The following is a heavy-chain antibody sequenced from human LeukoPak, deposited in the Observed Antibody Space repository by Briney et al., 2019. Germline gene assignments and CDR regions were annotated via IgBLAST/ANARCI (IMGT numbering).Heavy chain of an antibody. CDR2: FDPEDGET. J-gene: IGHJ4*02. CDR3: AKTSSVANANTYYDFWSGYYRAYFDY. D-gene: IGHD3-3*01. V-gene: IGHV1-24*01. CDR1: GYTLTELS. Sequence: ASVKVSCKVSGYTLTELSMHWVRQAPGKGLEWMGGFDPEDGETIYAQKFQGRVTMTEDTSTDTAYMELSSLRSEDTAVYYCAKTSSVANANTYYDFWSGYYRAYFDYWGQGTLVTVSS.